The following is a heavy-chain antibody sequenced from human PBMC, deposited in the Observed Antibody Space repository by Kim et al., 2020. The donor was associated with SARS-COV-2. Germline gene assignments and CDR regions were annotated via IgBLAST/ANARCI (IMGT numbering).Heavy chain of an antibody. D-gene: IGHD6-13*01. CDR3: ARSQQLVFWFDP. Sequence: YYNPSLKRRVTISVDTSKNQFSLKLSSVTAADTAVYYCARSQQLVFWFDPWGQGTLVTVSS. J-gene: IGHJ5*02. V-gene: IGHV4-39*07.